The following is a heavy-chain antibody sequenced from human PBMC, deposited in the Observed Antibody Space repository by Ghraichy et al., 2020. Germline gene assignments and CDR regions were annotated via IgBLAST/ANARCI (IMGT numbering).Heavy chain of an antibody. CDR1: GYTFTSYD. J-gene: IGHJ6*02. CDR3: ARGGYCSSTSCPYYYYYGMDV. CDR2: MNPNSGNS. D-gene: IGHD2-2*01. Sequence: ASVKVSCKASGYTFTSYDINWVRQATGQGLEWMGWMNPNSGNSGYAQKFQGRVTMTRNTSISTAYMELSSLRSEDTAVYYCARGGYCSSTSCPYYYYYGMDVWGQGTTVTVSS. V-gene: IGHV1-8*01.